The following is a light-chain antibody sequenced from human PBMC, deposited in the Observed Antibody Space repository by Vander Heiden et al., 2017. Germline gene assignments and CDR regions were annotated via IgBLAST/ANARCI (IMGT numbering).Light chain of an antibody. J-gene: IGKJ2*01. Sequence: VMTHSPLSLPVTPGEPASISCRFSQSLLHSNGYNYLDWYLQKPGQSPQLLIYLGSNRASGVPDRFSGSGSGTDFTLKISRVEAEDVGVYYCRQALQTPGTFGQGTKLEIK. CDR1: QSLLHSNGYNY. V-gene: IGKV2-28*01. CDR3: RQALQTPGT. CDR2: LGS.